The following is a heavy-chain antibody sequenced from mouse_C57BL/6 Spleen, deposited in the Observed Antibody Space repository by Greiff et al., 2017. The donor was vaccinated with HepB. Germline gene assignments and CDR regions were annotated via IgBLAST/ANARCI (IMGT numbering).Heavy chain of an antibody. Sequence: EVQVVESGGGLVKPGGSLKLSCAASGFTFSSYAMSWVRQTPEKRLEWVATISDGGSYTYYPDNVKGRFTISRDNAKNNLYLQMSHLKSEDTAMYYCARSTSYGNYEDYYAMDYWGQGTSVTVSS. CDR3: ARSTSYGNYEDYYAMDY. CDR1: GFTFSSYA. D-gene: IGHD2-1*01. V-gene: IGHV5-4*01. CDR2: ISDGGSYT. J-gene: IGHJ4*01.